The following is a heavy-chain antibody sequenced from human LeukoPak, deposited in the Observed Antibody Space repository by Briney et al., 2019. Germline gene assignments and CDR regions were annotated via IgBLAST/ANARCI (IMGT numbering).Heavy chain of an antibody. Sequence: SETLSLTCAVSGGSISSSNWWSWVRQPPGKGLEWIGEINHSGSTNYNPSLKSRVTISVDTSKNQFSLKLSSVTAADTAVYYYARRPVGARSGYFDYWGQGTLVTVSS. CDR3: ARRPVGARSGYFDY. CDR2: INHSGST. V-gene: IGHV4-4*02. CDR1: GGSISSSNW. D-gene: IGHD1-26*01. J-gene: IGHJ4*02.